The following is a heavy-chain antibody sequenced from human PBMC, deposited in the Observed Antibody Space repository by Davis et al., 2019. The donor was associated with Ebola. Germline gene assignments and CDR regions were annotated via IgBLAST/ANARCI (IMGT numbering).Heavy chain of an antibody. CDR2: FGTIGDT. D-gene: IGHD6-19*01. Sequence: ESLKISCAASGFIFRNYVMSWVRQAPGKGLEWVSTFGTIGDTYYADSVKGRFTISRDNSRNTLYLQMNSLRAEDTAIYYCAKDNSGWYGSQDYWGQGTLVTVSS. CDR3: AKDNSGWYGSQDY. V-gene: IGHV3-23*01. J-gene: IGHJ4*02. CDR1: GFIFRNYV.